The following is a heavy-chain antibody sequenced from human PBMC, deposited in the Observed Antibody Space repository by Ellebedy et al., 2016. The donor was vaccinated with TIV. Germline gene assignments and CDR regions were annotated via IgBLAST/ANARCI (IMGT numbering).Heavy chain of an antibody. V-gene: IGHV1-46*01. D-gene: IGHD3-16*02. CDR1: GYTFTSYY. CDR2: INPSGGST. CDR3: ARGASLRLGELSLTDADY. J-gene: IGHJ4*02. Sequence: AASVKVSCKASGYTFTSYYMHWVRQAPGQGLEWMGIINPSGGSTSYAQKFQGRVTMTRDTSKSTVDMELSSLRSEDTAVYYCARGASLRLGELSLTDADYWGQGTLVTVSS.